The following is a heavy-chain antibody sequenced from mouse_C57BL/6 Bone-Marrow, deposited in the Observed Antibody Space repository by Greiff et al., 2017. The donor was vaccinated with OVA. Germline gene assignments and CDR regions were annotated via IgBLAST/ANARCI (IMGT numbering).Heavy chain of an antibody. CDR3: ARGGGIYYDYAGFAY. CDR1: GYSITSGYD. D-gene: IGHD2-4*01. CDR2: ISYSGST. V-gene: IGHV3-1*01. J-gene: IGHJ3*01. Sequence: DVQLQESGPGMVKPSQSLSLTCTVTGYSITSGYDWHWIRHFPGNKLEWMGYISYSGSTNYNPSLKSRISITHDTSKNHLFLKLNSVTTEDTSTYYCARGGGIYYDYAGFAYWGQGTLVPVSA.